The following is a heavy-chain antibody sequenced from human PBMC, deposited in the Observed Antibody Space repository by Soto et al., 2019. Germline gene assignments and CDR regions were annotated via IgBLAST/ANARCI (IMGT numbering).Heavy chain of an antibody. J-gene: IGHJ4*02. CDR2: IKSGDNA. V-gene: IGHV3-53*04. Sequence: SLRLSCAASVFTFSSNYMGWVRQAPGKGLEWVSFIKSGDNAYYADSVRGRFTVSRPDSKNTLYLQMNRLRVEDTAAYYCARVPSDSNGWYHFDYWGQGTQVTVS. CDR1: VFTFSSNY. D-gene: IGHD3-22*01. CDR3: ARVPSDSNGWYHFDY.